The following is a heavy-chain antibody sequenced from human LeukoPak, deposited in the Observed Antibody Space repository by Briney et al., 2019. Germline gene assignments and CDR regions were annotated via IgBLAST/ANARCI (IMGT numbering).Heavy chain of an antibody. CDR3: ARGQGVTLIKVGKNWFDP. CDR2: ISDSGTA. V-gene: IGHV4-34*01. CDR1: IESFSGYH. J-gene: IGHJ5*02. D-gene: IGHD1-26*01. Sequence: SETLSLTCAVYIESFSGYHWNWIRQTPGKGLEWIGEISDSGTANINPSLRRRVSLSIDTSKNQFSLDMRSMTPADTGVYYCARGQGVTLIKVGKNWFDPWSQGTPVIVSP.